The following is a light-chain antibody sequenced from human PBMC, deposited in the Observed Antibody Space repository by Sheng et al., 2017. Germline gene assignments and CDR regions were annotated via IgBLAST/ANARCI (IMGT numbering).Light chain of an antibody. J-gene: IGKJ2*01. V-gene: IGKV3-20*01. CDR1: EDVNNRY. Sequence: EIVLTQSPDTLSLSPGDRTTLSCRASEDVNNRYLAWYQXKPGQAPRLLIYGATSRATGIPARFSGSGSGTEFTLTISSLQAEDVAVYYCQQYYTTPFTFGQGTKVEIK. CDR2: GAT. CDR3: QQYYTTPFT.